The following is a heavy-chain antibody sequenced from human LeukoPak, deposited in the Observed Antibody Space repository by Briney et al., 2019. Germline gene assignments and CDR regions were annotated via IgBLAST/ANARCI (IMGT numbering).Heavy chain of an antibody. V-gene: IGHV3-30*02. CDR1: GFTFSSYG. CDR3: AYCSSTSCYDPGYYYYYMDV. J-gene: IGHJ6*03. CDR2: IRYDGSNK. Sequence: GGSLRLSCAASGFTFSSYGMHWVRQAPGKGLEWVAFIRYDGSNKYYADSVKGRFTISRDNSKNTLYLQMNSLKAEDTAVYYCAYCSSTSCYDPGYYYYYMDVWGKGTTVTVSS. D-gene: IGHD2-2*01.